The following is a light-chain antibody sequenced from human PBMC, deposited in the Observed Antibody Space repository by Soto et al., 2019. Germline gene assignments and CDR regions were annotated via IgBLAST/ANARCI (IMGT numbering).Light chain of an antibody. CDR1: QSIDRW. CDR3: QQSNSIPPWT. Sequence: DTQMTQSPSTLSASFGDRVTISCGACQSIDRWLAWYQQMSGKAPHLLIYTTSSLEGGVPSRFSGSGSGTEFTLTISSLQPEDVATYYCQQSNSIPPWTFGQGTKVDI. V-gene: IGKV1-5*03. J-gene: IGKJ1*01. CDR2: TTS.